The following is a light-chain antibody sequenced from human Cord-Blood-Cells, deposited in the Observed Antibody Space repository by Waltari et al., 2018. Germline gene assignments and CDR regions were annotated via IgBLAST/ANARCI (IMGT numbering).Light chain of an antibody. CDR2: EGS. CDR1: NSDVGSYNL. J-gene: IGLJ3*02. Sequence: QSALTQPASVSGSPGQSITIPCTGTNSDVGSYNLVSWYQQHPGKAPKLMIYEGSKRPSGVSNRFSGSKSGNTASLTISGLQAEDEADYYCCSYAGSSTLVFGGGTKLTVL. V-gene: IGLV2-23*01. CDR3: CSYAGSSTLV.